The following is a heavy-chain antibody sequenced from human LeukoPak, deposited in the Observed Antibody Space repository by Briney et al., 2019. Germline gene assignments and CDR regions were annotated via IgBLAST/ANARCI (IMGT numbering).Heavy chain of an antibody. CDR2: TYYRSKWYN. V-gene: IGHV6-1*01. CDR3: ARDQRAIALAGVFDS. D-gene: IGHD6-19*01. J-gene: IGHJ4*02. Sequence: SQTLSLTCAISGDSVSSHSAAWNWIRQSPSRGLEWLGRTYYRSKWYNDYAVSLKSRMVINPDTSKNQFSLQLNSVTPDDTAVYYCARDQRAIALAGVFDSWGQGILVTVSS. CDR1: GDSVSSHSAA.